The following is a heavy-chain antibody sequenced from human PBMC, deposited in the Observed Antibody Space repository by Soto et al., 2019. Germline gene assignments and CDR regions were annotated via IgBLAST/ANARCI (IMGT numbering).Heavy chain of an antibody. CDR2: INSDGSST. D-gene: IGHD1-20*01. Sequence: GGSLRLSCAASGFTFSSYWMHWVRQAPGKGLVWVSRINSDGSSTSYADSVKGRFTISRDNAKNSLYLQMNSLRAEDTALYYCAKDIITGNWLWAFDIWGQGTMVTVSS. CDR1: GFTFSSYW. J-gene: IGHJ3*02. V-gene: IGHV3-74*01. CDR3: AKDIITGNWLWAFDI.